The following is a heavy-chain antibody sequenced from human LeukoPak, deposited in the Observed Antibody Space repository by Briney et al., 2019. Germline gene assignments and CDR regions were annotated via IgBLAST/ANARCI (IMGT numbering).Heavy chain of an antibody. V-gene: IGHV4-4*02. CDR1: GFTFSSYSM. J-gene: IGHJ4*02. CDR2: IYHSGST. D-gene: IGHD3-16*01. CDR3: ARVGGGATGY. Sequence: GSLRLSCAASGFTFSSYSMNWVRQPPGKGLEWIGEIYHSGSTNYNPSLKSRVTISVDKSKNQFSLKLSSVTAADTAVYYCARVGGGATGYWGQGTLVTVSS.